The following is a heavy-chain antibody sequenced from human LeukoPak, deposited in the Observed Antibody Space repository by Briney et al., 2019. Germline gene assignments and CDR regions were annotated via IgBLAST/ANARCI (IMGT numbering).Heavy chain of an antibody. Sequence: PSETLSLTCAVYGGSFSGYYWSWIRQPPGKGLEWIGEINHSGSTNYNPSLKSRVTISVDTSKNQFSLKLSSVTAADTAVYYCARGRRDIVVVPAATKYYYYYGMDVWGKGTTVTVSS. CDR3: ARGRRDIVVVPAATKYYYYYGMDV. D-gene: IGHD2-2*01. CDR1: GGSFSGYY. CDR2: INHSGST. J-gene: IGHJ6*04. V-gene: IGHV4-34*01.